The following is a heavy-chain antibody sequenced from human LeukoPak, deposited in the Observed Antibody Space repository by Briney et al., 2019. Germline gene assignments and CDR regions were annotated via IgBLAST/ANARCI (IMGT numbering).Heavy chain of an antibody. Sequence: GGSLRLSCAASGFTVSSYYMYWVRQAPGKGLEWVSFIYSGGSTYYADSVKGRFTISRDNSKNTLYLQMNSLRAEDTAVYYCARAGGYCSSTSCYGYYFDYWGQGTLVTVSS. CDR3: ARAGGYCSSTSCYGYYFDY. CDR2: IYSGGST. J-gene: IGHJ4*02. CDR1: GFTVSSYY. V-gene: IGHV3-66*01. D-gene: IGHD2-2*01.